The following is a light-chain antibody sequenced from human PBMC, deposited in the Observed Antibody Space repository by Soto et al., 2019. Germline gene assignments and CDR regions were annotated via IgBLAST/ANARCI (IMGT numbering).Light chain of an antibody. J-gene: IGKJ3*01. V-gene: IGKV3-20*01. CDR2: GAS. CDR1: QSVSSSY. Sequence: EIVLTQSPGTLSLSPGERATLSCRASQSVSSSYLAWYQQKPGQAPRHLIYGASSRATGIPGRFSGSGSGTDFPLTISRLEPEDFAVYYCQQYGRSPFTFGPGTKVDIK. CDR3: QQYGRSPFT.